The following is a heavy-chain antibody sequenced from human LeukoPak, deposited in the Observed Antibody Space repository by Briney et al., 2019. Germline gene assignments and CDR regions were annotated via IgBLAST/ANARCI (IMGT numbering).Heavy chain of an antibody. D-gene: IGHD2-2*01. Sequence: PPETLSLTCAVSGGSINIYYWSWIRQSAGKGLGWIGRIYTSGSTTYNPSLKSRVTISVDTSKNQFSLKISSVIPADTAGFYCDRYVVTTTRXYFDXXGQRNLVTVSX. J-gene: IGHJ4*02. CDR3: DRYVVTTTRXYFDX. CDR2: IYTSGST. V-gene: IGHV4-59*10. CDR1: GGSINIYY.